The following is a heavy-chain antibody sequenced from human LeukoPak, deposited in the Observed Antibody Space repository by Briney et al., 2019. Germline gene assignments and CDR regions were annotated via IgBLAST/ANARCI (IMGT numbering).Heavy chain of an antibody. V-gene: IGHV4-31*03. J-gene: IGHJ6*03. CDR3: ARDASGYPGDYYYYYMDV. CDR2: IHYSGST. Sequence: SQTLSLTCTVSGGSISSGGYYWSWIRQHPGKGLEWIGYIHYSGSTYYNSSLKSRVTISVYTYKNQFSLNLSSVTAADTAVYYCARDASGYPGDYYYYYMDVWGKGTTVTVSS. CDR1: GGSISSGGYY. D-gene: IGHD3-3*01.